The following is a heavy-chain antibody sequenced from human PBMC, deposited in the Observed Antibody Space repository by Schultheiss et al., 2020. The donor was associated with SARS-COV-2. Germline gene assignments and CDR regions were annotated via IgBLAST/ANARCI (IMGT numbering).Heavy chain of an antibody. CDR3: ARGLASGTYSS. J-gene: IGHJ5*02. Sequence: GESLKISCAASGFTLNAYGMHWVRQAPGKGLEWVTFMSYDGINKYYADSVKGRFTISRDNSKNTLYLQMNSLRAEDTAVYYCARGLASGTYSSWGQGTLVTVSS. CDR2: MSYDGINK. V-gene: IGHV3-30*03. CDR1: GFTLNAYG. D-gene: IGHD2-21*01.